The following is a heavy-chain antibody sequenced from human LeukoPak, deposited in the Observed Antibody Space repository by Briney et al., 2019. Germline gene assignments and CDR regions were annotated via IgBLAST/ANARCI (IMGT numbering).Heavy chain of an antibody. V-gene: IGHV3-23*01. CDR2: ISGSGGST. Sequence: GGSLRLSCAASGFTFSDYYMRWIRQAPGKGLEWVSAISGSGGSTYYADSVKGRFTISRDNSKNTLYLQMNSLRAEDTAVYYCAKGHSLDYWGQGTLVTVSS. CDR1: GFTFSDYY. CDR3: AKGHSLDY. J-gene: IGHJ4*02.